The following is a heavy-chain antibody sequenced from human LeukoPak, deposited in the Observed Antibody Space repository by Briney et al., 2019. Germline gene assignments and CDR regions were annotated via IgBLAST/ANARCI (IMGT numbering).Heavy chain of an antibody. D-gene: IGHD3/OR15-3a*01. CDR3: AKDLLWTGSVDSNYYTDA. Sequence: GGSLRLSCAVCGIRFDYNALSWVRQAPGKGLEWLAGISGSGSGTDYADSVRGRFTISIGNSGNTLFLQMNSLRAEDTAVYYCAKDLLWTGSVDSNYYTDAWGKGTKVTVSS. CDR1: GIRFDYNA. J-gene: IGHJ6*03. V-gene: IGHV3-23*01. CDR2: ISGSGSGT.